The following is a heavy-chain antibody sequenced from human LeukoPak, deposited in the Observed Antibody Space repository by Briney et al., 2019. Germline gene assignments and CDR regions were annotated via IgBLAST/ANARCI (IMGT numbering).Heavy chain of an antibody. Sequence: ASVTVSFKASGYTFTSYDINWVRQATGQGLEWMGWMNPNSGNTGYAQKFQGRVTMTRNTSISTAYMELSSLRSEDTSVYYCARGVSRRWLVMILTDNWFDPWGQGTLVTVS. CDR1: GYTFTSYD. V-gene: IGHV1-8*01. CDR3: ARGVSRRWLVMILTDNWFDP. D-gene: IGHD6-19*01. CDR2: MNPNSGNT. J-gene: IGHJ5*02.